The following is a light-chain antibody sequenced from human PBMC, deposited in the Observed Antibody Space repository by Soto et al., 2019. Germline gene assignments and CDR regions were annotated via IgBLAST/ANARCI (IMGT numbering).Light chain of an antibody. J-gene: IGKJ1*01. CDR2: KAS. CDR1: QTISSW. Sequence: DIQMTQSPATLDVSVGGRVTITCRASQTISSWLAWYQQKPGKAPKLLIYKASTLKSGVPSRFSGSGSGTEFTLTISSLQPDDFATYYCQHYNSYSEAFGQGTKVDIK. V-gene: IGKV1-5*03. CDR3: QHYNSYSEA.